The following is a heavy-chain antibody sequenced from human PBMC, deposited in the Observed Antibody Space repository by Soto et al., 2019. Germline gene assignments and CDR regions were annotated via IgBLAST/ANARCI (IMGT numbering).Heavy chain of an antibody. CDR2: ISSSGSTI. V-gene: IGHV3-48*03. CDR1: GFTFSSYE. D-gene: IGHD5-18*01. J-gene: IGHJ4*02. Sequence: GSLRLSCAASGFTFSSYEMNWVRQAPGKGLEWVSYISSSGSTIYYADSVKGRFTISRDNAKNSLYLQMNSLRAEDTAVYYCARLDGYSHFDYWGQGTLVTVSS. CDR3: ARLDGYSHFDY.